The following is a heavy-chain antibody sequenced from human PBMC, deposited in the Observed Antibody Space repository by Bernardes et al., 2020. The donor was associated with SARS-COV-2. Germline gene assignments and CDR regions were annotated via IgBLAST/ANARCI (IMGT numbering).Heavy chain of an antibody. V-gene: IGHV3-21*01. CDR3: ARILRDNGFGSGYYDL. Sequence: GRSLRLSCAASGFNFSSYAMNWVRQAPGKGLQWVSSITASTTYIQYTDSVEGRFTVSRDNAKNSLYLEMTSLRAEDTAIYYCARILRDNGFGSGYYDLWGRGTLVTVSS. D-gene: IGHD4-17*01. CDR2: ITASTTYI. CDR1: GFNFSSYA. J-gene: IGHJ2*01.